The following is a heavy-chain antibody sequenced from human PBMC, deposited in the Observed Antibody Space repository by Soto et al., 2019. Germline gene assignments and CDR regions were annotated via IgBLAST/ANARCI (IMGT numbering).Heavy chain of an antibody. J-gene: IGHJ3*02. D-gene: IGHD2-21*02. CDR2: ISSTTNYI. CDR3: ASGFRFSPCGGDCSDAFDI. CDR1: GFTFTRYS. Sequence: PGGSLRLSCAASGFTFTRYSMNWVRQAPGKGLEWVSSISSTTNYIYYADSMKGRFTVSRDNAKNSVYLEMNSLSAEDTAVYYCASGFRFSPCGGDCSDAFDIWGQGTVVTVSS. V-gene: IGHV3-21*01.